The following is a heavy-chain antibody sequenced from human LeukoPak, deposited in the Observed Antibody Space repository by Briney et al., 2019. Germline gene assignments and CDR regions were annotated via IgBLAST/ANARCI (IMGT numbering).Heavy chain of an antibody. J-gene: IGHJ3*02. V-gene: IGHV3-21*01. Sequence: GGSLRLSCAASGFTFSSYSMNWVRQAPGKGLEWVSSIGSRSTYTYSADSVKGRFTISRDNAKNSLYLQMNSLRAEDTAVYYCARGGLNFDAFDIWGQGTMVTVSS. D-gene: IGHD1-7*01. CDR1: GFTFSSYS. CDR2: IGSRSTYT. CDR3: ARGGLNFDAFDI.